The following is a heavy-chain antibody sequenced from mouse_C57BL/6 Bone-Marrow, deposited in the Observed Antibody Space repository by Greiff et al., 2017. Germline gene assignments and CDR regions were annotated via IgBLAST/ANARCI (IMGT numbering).Heavy chain of an antibody. Sequence: VQRVESGPGLVQPSQSLSITCTVSGFSLTSSGVHWVRQSPGKGLEWLGVIWSGGSTDYNAAFISSLSISKDHSKSHVFFKMNSLQADDTAIYYCARNWDWSWCAYWGQGTLVTVSA. CDR2: IWSGGST. CDR1: GFSLTSSG. V-gene: IGHV2-2*01. J-gene: IGHJ3*01. D-gene: IGHD4-1*01. CDR3: ARNWDWSWCAY.